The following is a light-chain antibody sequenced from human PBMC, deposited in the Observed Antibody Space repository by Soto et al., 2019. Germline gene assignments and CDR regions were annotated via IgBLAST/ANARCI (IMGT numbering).Light chain of an antibody. CDR3: NSYAGDIIRFV. CDR1: SSDVGAYKY. J-gene: IGLJ1*01. V-gene: IGLV2-14*01. Sequence: QSALTQPASVSGSPGQSVTISCTGTSSDVGAYKYVSWYQQHPGKAPKLMIYEVSNRPSGVSNRFSGSKSGNTASLTISGLQADDEADYYCNSYAGDIIRFVFGTGTKDTVL. CDR2: EVS.